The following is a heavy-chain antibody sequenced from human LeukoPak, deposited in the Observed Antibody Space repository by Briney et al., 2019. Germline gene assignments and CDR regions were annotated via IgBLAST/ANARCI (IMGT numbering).Heavy chain of an antibody. D-gene: IGHD3-9*01. CDR2: IYHSGST. CDR3: ASSPSYDILTGPNYFDY. J-gene: IGHJ4*02. CDR1: GGSISSSNW. V-gene: IGHV4-4*02. Sequence: SETLSLTCAVSGGSISSSNWWSWVRQPPGKGLEWIGEIYHSGSTNYNPSLKSRVTISVDKSKNQFSLKLSSVTAADTAVYYCASSPSYDILTGPNYFDYWGQGTLVTVSS.